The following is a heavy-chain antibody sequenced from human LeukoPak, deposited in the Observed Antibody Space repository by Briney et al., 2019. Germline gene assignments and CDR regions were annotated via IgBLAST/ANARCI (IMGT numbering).Heavy chain of an antibody. D-gene: IGHD3-10*01. CDR2: INPNSGGT. J-gene: IGHJ4*02. Sequence: ASAKVSCKASGYTFTGYYMHWVRQAPGQGLEWMGWINPNSGGTNYAQKFQGRVTMTRDTSISTAYMELSRLRSDDTAVYYCARESYRITMVRGVIGYWGQGTLVTVSS. CDR3: ARESYRITMVRGVIGY. CDR1: GYTFTGYY. V-gene: IGHV1-2*02.